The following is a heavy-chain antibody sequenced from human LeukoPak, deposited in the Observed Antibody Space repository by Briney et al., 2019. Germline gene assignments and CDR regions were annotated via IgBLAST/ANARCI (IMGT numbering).Heavy chain of an antibody. J-gene: IGHJ5*02. Sequence: PSETLSLTCTVSGGSINSYYWSWIRQPPGKGLEWIGYIYYSGSTNYNPSLKSRVTISVDTSKNQFSLKLSSVTAADTAMYYCARQGLRFSLSGFWFDPWGRGTLVTVSS. V-gene: IGHV4-59*08. CDR1: GGSINSYY. CDR3: ARQGLRFSLSGFWFDP. D-gene: IGHD3-3*01. CDR2: IYYSGST.